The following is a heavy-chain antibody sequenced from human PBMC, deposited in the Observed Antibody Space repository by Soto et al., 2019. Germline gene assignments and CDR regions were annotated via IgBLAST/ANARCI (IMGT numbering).Heavy chain of an antibody. Sequence: DVQLVESGGGLMQPGESLRLSCAASGLTVSGKKYVAWVRQAPGKGLEWVSALYDVDGSSYSDSVKGRFTTSSDSSKTTVYLQMNDLRPADTAVYYCATWHEREHAYDVWGQGTTVTVSS. CDR2: LYDVDGS. CDR1: GLTVSGKKY. CDR3: ATWHEREHAYDV. V-gene: IGHV3-53*01. J-gene: IGHJ3*01. D-gene: IGHD1-1*01.